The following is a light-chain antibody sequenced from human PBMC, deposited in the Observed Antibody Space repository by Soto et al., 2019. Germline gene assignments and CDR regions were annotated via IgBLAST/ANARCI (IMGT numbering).Light chain of an antibody. V-gene: IGKV1-33*01. CDR1: QDISNY. CDR2: DAS. Sequence: DIQMTQCPSSLSASVGDRVTITCQARQDISNYLNWYQQKPGKAPKLLIYDASNLETGVPSRFSGSGSGTDFTFTISSLQPEDIATYYCQQYHNLLLTFGGGTKVDIK. J-gene: IGKJ4*01. CDR3: QQYHNLLLT.